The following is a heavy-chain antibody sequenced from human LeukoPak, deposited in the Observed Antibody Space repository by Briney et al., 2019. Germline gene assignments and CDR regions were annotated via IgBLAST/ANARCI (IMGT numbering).Heavy chain of an antibody. D-gene: IGHD6-19*01. V-gene: IGHV3-74*01. J-gene: IGHJ3*01. CDR2: IDSDGSFT. Sequence: GESLKISCAASKFTFSNYWMHWVRHAPGKGLVWVSRIDSDGSFTDSADSVKGRFTVSRDNAKNTVYLQMNSLRAEDTAVYYCARGQQWLDSRRCAFDLWGHGTKVTVSS. CDR1: KFTFSNYW. CDR3: ARGQQWLDSRRCAFDL.